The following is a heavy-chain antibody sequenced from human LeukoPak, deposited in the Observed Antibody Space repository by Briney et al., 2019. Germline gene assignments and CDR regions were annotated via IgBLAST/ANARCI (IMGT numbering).Heavy chain of an antibody. CDR1: GYTLTELS. D-gene: IGHD1-26*01. Sequence: ASVKVSCKVSGYTLTELSMHWVRQAPGKGLEWMGGFDPEDGETIYAQKFQGRVTMTEDTSTDTAYMELSSLRSEDMAVYYCATWDSGSYGKYYYYYGMDVWGQGTTVTVSS. J-gene: IGHJ6*02. CDR2: FDPEDGET. CDR3: ATWDSGSYGKYYYYYGMDV. V-gene: IGHV1-24*01.